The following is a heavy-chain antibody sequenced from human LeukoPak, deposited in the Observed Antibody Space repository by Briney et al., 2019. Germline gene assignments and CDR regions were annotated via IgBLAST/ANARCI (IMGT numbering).Heavy chain of an antibody. V-gene: IGHV3-48*03. CDR3: ARDSVGDLLDY. CDR1: GFPFSSYE. Sequence: PGGSLRLSCEGSGFPFSSYEMNWLRQAPGKGLEWVSHIDSGGITINYADSVKGRFTISRDNAKNSIYLQMDSLRVEDTAIYYCARDSVGDLLDYWGQGTPVTVSS. CDR2: IDSGGITI. D-gene: IGHD4-17*01. J-gene: IGHJ4*02.